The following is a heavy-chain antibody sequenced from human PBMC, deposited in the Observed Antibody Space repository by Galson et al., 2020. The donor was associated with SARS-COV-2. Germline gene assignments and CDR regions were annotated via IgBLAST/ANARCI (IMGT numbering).Heavy chain of an antibody. D-gene: IGHD5-12*01. V-gene: IGHV4-4*07. CDR2: IYSSGNT. CDR3: ARDNSYDSLYYFDY. J-gene: IGHJ4*02. CDR1: RGTINGYY. Sequence: SETLTLTCATSRGTINGYYWSWIRQPAGRGLEWIGHIYSSGNTNYNPSLKSRVTMSVDTSKNQLSLKLSSVTAADTAVYYCARDNSYDSLYYFDYWGQGALVTVSS.